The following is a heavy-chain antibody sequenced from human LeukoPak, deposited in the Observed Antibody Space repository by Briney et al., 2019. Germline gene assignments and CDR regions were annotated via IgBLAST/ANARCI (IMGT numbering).Heavy chain of an antibody. J-gene: IGHJ2*01. V-gene: IGHV3-23*01. D-gene: IGHD3-3*01. Sequence: PGGSLRLSCSASGFTFSSYAMSWVRQAPGKGLEWVSAISGSGGSTYYADSVKGRFTISRDNSKNTLYLQMNSLRAEDTAVYYCAKVPGPKNTSITIFGVVIMADWYFDLWGRGTLVTVSS. CDR2: ISGSGGST. CDR1: GFTFSSYA. CDR3: AKVPGPKNTSITIFGVVIMADWYFDL.